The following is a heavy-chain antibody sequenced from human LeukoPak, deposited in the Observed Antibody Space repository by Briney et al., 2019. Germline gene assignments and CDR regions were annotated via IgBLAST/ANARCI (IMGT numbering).Heavy chain of an antibody. CDR2: VSSTGCNT. V-gene: IGHV3-23*01. D-gene: IGHD1-7*01. Sequence: GGSLRLSCAASGFTFSNYAMSWVRQAPGKGLEWVSSVSSTGCNTYYADSVKGRFSISRDNSKNMLYLQMNSLRAEDTAVYYCAKGSNWNYLYYFDYWGQGTLVTVSS. J-gene: IGHJ4*02. CDR3: AKGSNWNYLYYFDY. CDR1: GFTFSNYA.